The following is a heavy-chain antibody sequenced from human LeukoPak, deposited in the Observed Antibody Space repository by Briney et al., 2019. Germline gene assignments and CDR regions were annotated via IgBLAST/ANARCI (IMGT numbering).Heavy chain of an antibody. D-gene: IGHD3-22*01. J-gene: IGHJ3*02. CDR1: GYTFTTYY. CDR3: ARDPLPYYDSSGYYVGACDI. V-gene: IGHV1-46*01. Sequence: GASVKVSFKSSGYTFTTYYMHWVRQAPGQGLEWMGIINPSGGSTSYAQKFQGRVTMTRDTSTSTVYMELSSLRSEDTAVYYCARDPLPYYDSSGYYVGACDIWGQGPMVTVSS. CDR2: INPSGGST.